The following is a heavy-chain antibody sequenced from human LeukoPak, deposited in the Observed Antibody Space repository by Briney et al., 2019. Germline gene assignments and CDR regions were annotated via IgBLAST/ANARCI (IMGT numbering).Heavy chain of an antibody. V-gene: IGHV1-58*01. Sequence: ASVKVSCKASGFTFTSSAVQWVRQARGQRLEWIGWIVVGSGNTNYAQKFQERVTITRDMSTSTAYMELSSLRSEDTAVYYCARGLTMVRGSHFDYWGQGTLVTVSS. D-gene: IGHD3-10*01. J-gene: IGHJ4*02. CDR1: GFTFTSSA. CDR2: IVVGSGNT. CDR3: ARGLTMVRGSHFDY.